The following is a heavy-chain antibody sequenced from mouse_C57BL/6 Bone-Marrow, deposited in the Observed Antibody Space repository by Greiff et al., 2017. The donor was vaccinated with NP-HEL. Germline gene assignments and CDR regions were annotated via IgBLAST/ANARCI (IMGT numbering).Heavy chain of an antibody. CDR3: TDGVHYYAMDY. CDR2: IDPETGGT. J-gene: IGHJ4*01. V-gene: IGHV1-15*01. Sequence: VKLQESGAELVRPGASVTLSCKASGYTFTDYEMHWVKQTPVHGLEWIGAIDPETGGTAYNQKFKGKAILTADKSSSTAYMELRSLTSEDSAVYYCTDGVHYYAMDYWGQGTSVTVSS. D-gene: IGHD2-3*01. CDR1: GYTFTDYE.